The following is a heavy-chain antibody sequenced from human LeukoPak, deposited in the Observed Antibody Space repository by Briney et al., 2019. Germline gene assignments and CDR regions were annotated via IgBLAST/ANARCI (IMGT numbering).Heavy chain of an antibody. V-gene: IGHV3-53*01. J-gene: IGHJ4*02. CDR2: IYSGGST. CDR1: GFTVSNNY. CDR3: AKDRGIISDY. Sequence: GGSLTLSCAASGFTVSNNYMRWVRQAPGKGLEWVSLIYSGGSTYYADSVKGRFTISRDNSKNTLYLQMNSLRAEDTAVYYCAKDRGIISDYWGQGTLVTVSS. D-gene: IGHD3-10*01.